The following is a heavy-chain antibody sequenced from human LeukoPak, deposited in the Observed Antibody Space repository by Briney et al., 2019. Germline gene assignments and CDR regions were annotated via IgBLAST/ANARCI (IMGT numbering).Heavy chain of an antibody. CDR2: ISGSGGST. CDR3: AKVSGYSYGLTAPLDY. CDR1: GFAFSSYA. Sequence: GGSLRLSCAASGFAFSSYAMSWVRQAPGKGLEWVSAISGSGGSTYYADSVKGRFTISRDNSKNTLYLQMNSLRAEDTAVYYCAKVSGYSYGLTAPLDYWGQGTLVTVSS. J-gene: IGHJ4*02. V-gene: IGHV3-23*01. D-gene: IGHD5-18*01.